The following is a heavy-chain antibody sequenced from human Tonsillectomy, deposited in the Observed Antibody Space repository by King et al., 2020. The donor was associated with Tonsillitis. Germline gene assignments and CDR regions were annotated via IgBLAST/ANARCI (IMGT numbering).Heavy chain of an antibody. CDR1: GGSISSSSYY. CDR3: ARGSRLGIYYFDY. Sequence: MQLQESGPGLVKPSETLSLTCTVSGGSISSSSYYWGWIRQPPGKGLEWIGSIYYSGSTYYNTSLKSRVTMSVDTSNNQFSLKLSSVTAADTAVYYCARGSRLGIYYFDYWGQGTLVTVSS. V-gene: IGHV4-39*01. J-gene: IGHJ4*02. CDR2: IYYSGST. D-gene: IGHD3-22*01.